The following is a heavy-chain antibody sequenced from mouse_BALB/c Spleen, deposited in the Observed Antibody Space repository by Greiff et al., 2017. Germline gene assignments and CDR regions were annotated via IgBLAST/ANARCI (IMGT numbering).Heavy chain of an antibody. CDR2: IDPENGNT. CDR1: GFNIKDYY. D-gene: IGHD2-4*01. J-gene: IGHJ1*01. CDR3: ARSVYYDFWYFDV. Sequence: VQLKESGAELVRPGALVKLSCKASGFNIKDYYMHWVKQRPEQGLEWIGWIDPENGNTIYDPKFQGKASITADTSSNTAYLQLSSLTSEDTAVYYCARSVYYDFWYFDVWGAGTTVTVSS. V-gene: IGHV14-1*02.